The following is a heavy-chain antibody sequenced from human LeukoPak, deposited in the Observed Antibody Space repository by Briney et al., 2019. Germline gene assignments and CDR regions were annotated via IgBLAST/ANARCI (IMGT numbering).Heavy chain of an antibody. V-gene: IGHV4-61*02. Sequence: SQTLSLTCTVSGGSISSGDYYWSWIRQPPGKGLEWIGRIYTSGSTNYNPSLKSRVTMSVDTSKNQFSLKLSSVTAADTAVYYCAREKGSSWSDAFDIWGQGTMVTVSS. CDR1: GGSISSGDYY. CDR2: IYTSGST. J-gene: IGHJ3*02. CDR3: AREKGSSWSDAFDI. D-gene: IGHD6-13*01.